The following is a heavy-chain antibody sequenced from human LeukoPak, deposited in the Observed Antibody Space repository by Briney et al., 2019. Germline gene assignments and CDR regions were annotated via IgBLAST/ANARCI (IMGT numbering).Heavy chain of an antibody. CDR2: IYSGGDT. V-gene: IGHV3-66*01. D-gene: IGHD4-23*01. CDR1: GFIVSGSY. J-gene: IGHJ4*02. CDR3: ARRAPPHDYGGMLDY. Sequence: GGSLRLSCGGSGFIVSGSYMSWVRQAPGKGLEWVSVIYSGGDTYYADSVKARFTISRDNSKNTLYLQMNSLRAEDTAVYYCARRAPPHDYGGMLDYWGQGTLVTVSS.